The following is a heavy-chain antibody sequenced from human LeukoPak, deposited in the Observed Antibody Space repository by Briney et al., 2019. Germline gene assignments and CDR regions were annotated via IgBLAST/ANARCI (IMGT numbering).Heavy chain of an antibody. V-gene: IGHV1-69*04. J-gene: IGHJ2*01. CDR1: GGTFSSYA. CDR2: IIPILGIA. Sequence: GASVKVSCKASGGTFSSYAISWVRQAPGQGLEWMGRIIPILGIANYAQKFQGRVTITADKSTSTAYMELSSLRSEDTAVYYCARGPRDGYNLGTGWYFDLWGRGTLVTVSS. D-gene: IGHD5-24*01. CDR3: ARGPRDGYNLGTGWYFDL.